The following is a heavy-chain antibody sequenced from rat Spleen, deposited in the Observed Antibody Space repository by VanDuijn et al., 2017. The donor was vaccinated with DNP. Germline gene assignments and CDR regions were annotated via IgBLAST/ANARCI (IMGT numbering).Heavy chain of an antibody. CDR3: TTAYPGINYFDY. Sequence: EVELVESGGGLVQPGRSLKLSCDGSGFTFSDYYMTWVRQAPTKGLEWVASISYDGYTTYYRDSVKGRFTISRDNAKSSLCLQMDSLRSDDTATYYCTTAYPGINYFDYWGQGVMVTVSS. D-gene: IGHD1-4*01. J-gene: IGHJ2*01. V-gene: IGHV5-20*01. CDR2: ISYDGYTT. CDR1: GFTFSDYY.